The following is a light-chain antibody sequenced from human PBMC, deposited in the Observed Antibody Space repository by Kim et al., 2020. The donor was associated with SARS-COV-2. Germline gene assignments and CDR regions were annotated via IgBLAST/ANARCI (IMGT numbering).Light chain of an antibody. CDR3: QSADSSGTLVV. Sequence: SYELTQPPSVSGSPGQTARITCSGDALPKQYAYWYQQKPGQAPVLVIYKDSERPSGIPERFSGSSSGTTVTLTISGVQAEDEADYYCQSADSSGTLVVFGGGTQLTVL. CDR1: ALPKQY. J-gene: IGLJ2*01. V-gene: IGLV3-25*03. CDR2: KDS.